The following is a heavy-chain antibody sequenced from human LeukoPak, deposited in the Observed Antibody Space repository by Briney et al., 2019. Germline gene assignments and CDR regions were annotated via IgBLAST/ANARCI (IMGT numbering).Heavy chain of an antibody. CDR2: IYYSGST. J-gene: IGHJ1*01. CDR1: GGSISSSSYY. D-gene: IGHD3/OR15-3a*01. CDR3: ASSGLVITLAEYFQH. V-gene: IGHV4-39*01. Sequence: SETLSLTCTVSGGSISSSSYYWGWIRQPPGKGLEWIGSIYYSGSTYYNPSLKSRVTISVDTSKNQFSLKLSSVTAADTAVYYCASSGLVITLAEYFQHWGQGTLVTVSS.